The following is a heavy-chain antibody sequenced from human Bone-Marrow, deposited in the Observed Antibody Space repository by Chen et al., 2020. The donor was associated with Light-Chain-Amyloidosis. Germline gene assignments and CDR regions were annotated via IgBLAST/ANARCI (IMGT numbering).Heavy chain of an antibody. J-gene: IGHJ4*02. CDR1: GYTFPNYW. V-gene: IGHV5-51*01. Sequence: EVQLEQSGPEVKKPGESLKISCKGSGYTFPNYWIGWVRQMPGKGLEWMGVIYPDHSDARYSPSFEGQVTISADKSITTAYLQWRSLKASDTAMYYWARRRDGYNFDYWGQGTLVTVSS. CDR2: IYPDHSDA. D-gene: IGHD5-12*01. CDR3: ARRRDGYNFDY.